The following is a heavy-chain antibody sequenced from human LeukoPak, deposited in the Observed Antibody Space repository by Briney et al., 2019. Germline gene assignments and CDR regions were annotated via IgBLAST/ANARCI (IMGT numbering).Heavy chain of an antibody. D-gene: IGHD3-22*01. CDR1: GFTFSNYG. J-gene: IGHJ4*02. Sequence: GGSLRLSCAASGFTFSNYGMHWVRQAPGKGLEWVALISYDGTNKYYADSVKGRFTISRDNSKNTLYLQMNSLRAEDTAVYYCAKASAMIVVVSKHFDYWGQGTLVTVSS. CDR2: ISYDGTNK. CDR3: AKASAMIVVVSKHFDY. V-gene: IGHV3-30*18.